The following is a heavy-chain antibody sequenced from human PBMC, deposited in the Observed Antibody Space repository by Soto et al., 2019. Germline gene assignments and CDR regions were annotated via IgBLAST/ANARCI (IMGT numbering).Heavy chain of an antibody. J-gene: IGHJ6*02. Sequence: QVRLVESGGGVVQPGRSLRLSCVASGFTFSDYGMHWVRHSPGKGLEWVAVISYHGNEYYSDSVKGRFTISSDNSEKTVYLQMNSLRAEDTAVYYCAKLAVVVPATPHDYMDVWGQGTAVTVSS. CDR2: ISYHGNE. CDR3: AKLAVVVPATPHDYMDV. CDR1: GFTFSDYG. V-gene: IGHV3-30*18. D-gene: IGHD2-2*01.